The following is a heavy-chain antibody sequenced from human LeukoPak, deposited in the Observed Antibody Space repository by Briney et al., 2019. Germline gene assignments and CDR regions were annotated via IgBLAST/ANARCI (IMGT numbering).Heavy chain of an antibody. CDR3: AKSRLTAYYYDSSGPNWFDP. J-gene: IGHJ5*02. V-gene: IGHV3-23*01. CDR1: GFTFSSYA. D-gene: IGHD3-22*01. Sequence: GSLRLSCAASGFTFSSYAMSWVRQAPGKGLEWVSAISGSGGSTYYADSVKGRFTTSRDNSKNTLYLQMNSLRAEDTAVYYCAKSRLTAYYYDSSGPNWFDPWGQGTLVTVSS. CDR2: ISGSGGST.